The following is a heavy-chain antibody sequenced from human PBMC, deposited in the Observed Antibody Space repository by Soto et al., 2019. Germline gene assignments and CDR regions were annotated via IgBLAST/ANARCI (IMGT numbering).Heavy chain of an antibody. J-gene: IGHJ6*02. D-gene: IGHD2-21*01. CDR3: ARDRVFQV. CDR2: VFSGGST. Sequence: SETLSLTCTVSGGSISSGGHYWSWIRQHPGKGLEWIGYVFSGGSTYYNPSLKSRVIISLDTSKNQFSLMLTSLTAADTAVYYCARDRVFQVWGQGTTVTVSS. V-gene: IGHV4-31*03. CDR1: GGSISSGGHY.